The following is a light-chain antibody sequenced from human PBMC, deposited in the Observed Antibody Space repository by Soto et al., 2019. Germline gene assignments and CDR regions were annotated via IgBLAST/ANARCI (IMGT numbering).Light chain of an antibody. CDR3: QSYDSSLSGSRV. Sequence: QAVVTQPPSVSGAPGQRGTISCTGSSSNIGAGYDVHWYQQLPGTAPKLLIYGNSNRPSGVPDRFSGSKSGTSASLAITGLQAEDEADYYCQSYDSSLSGSRVFGTGTKLTVL. CDR1: SSNIGAGYD. V-gene: IGLV1-40*01. CDR2: GNS. J-gene: IGLJ1*01.